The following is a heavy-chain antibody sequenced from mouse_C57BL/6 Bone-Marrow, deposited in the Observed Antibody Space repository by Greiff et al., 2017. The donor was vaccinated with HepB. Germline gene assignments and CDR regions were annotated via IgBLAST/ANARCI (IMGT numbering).Heavy chain of an antibody. CDR1: GYTFTDHT. J-gene: IGHJ4*01. V-gene: IGHV1-78*01. CDR2: IYPRDGST. Sequence: VQLQQSDAELVKPGASVKISCKVSGYTFTDHTIHWMKQRPEQGLEWIGYIYPRDGSTKYNEKFKGKATLTADKSSSTAYMQLNSLTSEDSAVYFCAREGGYDVEGPVHDAMDYWGQGTSVTVSS. D-gene: IGHD2-2*01. CDR3: AREGGYDVEGPVHDAMDY.